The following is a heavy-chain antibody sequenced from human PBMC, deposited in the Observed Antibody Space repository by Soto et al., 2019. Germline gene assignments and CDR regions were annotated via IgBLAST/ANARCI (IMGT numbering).Heavy chain of an antibody. Sequence: ESGGGFVEPGGSVRLSCVGSGLTLSHAWMTWVRQAPGKGLAWVGRIKTRVEGCTMDYAAPVKGRFSVSRDDSENTFYLHMSSLHSEDTAMYYCVADRPGATTNWGFDYWGQGTLVTVSS. D-gene: IGHD7-27*01. V-gene: IGHV3-15*07. CDR1: GLTLSHAW. CDR3: VADRPGATTNWGFDY. CDR2: IKTRVEGCTM. J-gene: IGHJ4*02.